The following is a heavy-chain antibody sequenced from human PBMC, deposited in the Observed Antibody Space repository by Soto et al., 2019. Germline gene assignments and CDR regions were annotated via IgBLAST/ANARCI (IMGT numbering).Heavy chain of an antibody. Sequence: EVQLVESGGTLVQPGGSLRLSCAASGFTFSNYWMTWVRQAPGKGLEWVANIKHDGSEKYYVDSVKGRFTISRDNAKXSLYLQMSSLRVEDTAVYYCARDYLYCSGGRCYPNYWGQGTLVTVSS. CDR3: ARDYLYCSGGRCYPNY. J-gene: IGHJ4*02. CDR1: GFTFSNYW. CDR2: IKHDGSEK. V-gene: IGHV3-7*01. D-gene: IGHD2-15*01.